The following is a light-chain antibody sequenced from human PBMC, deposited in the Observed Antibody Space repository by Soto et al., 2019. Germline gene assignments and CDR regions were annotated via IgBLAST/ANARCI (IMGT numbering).Light chain of an antibody. Sequence: EIVLTQSPGTLSLSPGERATLLCRASQSVRNSLAWYQQKPGQAPSLIIYGASSRATGIPDRFSGSGSGTDFTLTISRLEPEDFAVHYCQQYGNSPVTFGQGTK. CDR3: QQYGNSPVT. CDR1: QSVRNS. V-gene: IGKV3-20*01. J-gene: IGKJ1*01. CDR2: GAS.